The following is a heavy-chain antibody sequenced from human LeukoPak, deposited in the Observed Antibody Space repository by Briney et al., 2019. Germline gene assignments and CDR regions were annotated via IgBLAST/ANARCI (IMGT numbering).Heavy chain of an antibody. D-gene: IGHD3-22*01. V-gene: IGHV3-30*10. CDR1: GFTFNRYA. CDR3: ARSRVGSSGSTNY. Sequence: GGSLRLSCAASGFTFNRYAMSGVPQAPGKGLEWGALIRDDGRDEYYTDSVRGRFTISRDKSDNTLYLQMNSLRLEDTAVYFCARSRVGSSGSTNYWGQGTLVTVSS. J-gene: IGHJ4*02. CDR2: IRDDGRDE.